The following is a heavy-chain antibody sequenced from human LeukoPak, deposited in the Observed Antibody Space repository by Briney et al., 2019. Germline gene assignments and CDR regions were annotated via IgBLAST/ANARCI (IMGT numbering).Heavy chain of an antibody. J-gene: IGHJ5*02. CDR3: ARSPTYDFWSGYYYFDP. V-gene: IGHV4-34*01. D-gene: IGHD3-3*01. Sequence: PSETLSLTCAVYGGSFSGYYWSWIRQPPGKGLEWIGEINHSGSTNYNPSLKSRVTISVDTSKNQFSLKLSSVTATDTAVYYCARSPTYDFWSGYYYFDPWGQGTLVTVSS. CDR1: GGSFSGYY. CDR2: INHSGST.